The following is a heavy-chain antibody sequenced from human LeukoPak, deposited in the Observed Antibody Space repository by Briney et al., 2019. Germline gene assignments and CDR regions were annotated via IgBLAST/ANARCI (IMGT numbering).Heavy chain of an antibody. CDR1: GFIVTSNY. Sequence: GGSLRLSCAASGFIVTSNYMSWVRQAPGKGLEWVSGVSWNSGDIGYADSVKGRFTISRDNAKNSLYLQMNSLRPEDTALYHCEKDATYGTSWIDYWGQGTLVTVSS. J-gene: IGHJ4*02. CDR2: VSWNSGDI. CDR3: EKDATYGTSWIDY. V-gene: IGHV3-9*01. D-gene: IGHD6-13*01.